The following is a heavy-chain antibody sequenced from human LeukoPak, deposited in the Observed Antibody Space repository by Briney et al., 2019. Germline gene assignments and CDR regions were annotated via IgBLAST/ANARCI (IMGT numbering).Heavy chain of an antibody. CDR3: ARNLGSYGMDV. CDR2: IYTSWIT. J-gene: IGHJ6*02. Sequence: SQTLSLTCSVSGGSIYSGGYYWPWIRKHPGKGLERIVYIYTSWITYYNPSLKSLVSISADTSKSQFSLKLRSVTAADTAMYYCARNLGSYGMDVWGQGTTVTVSS. D-gene: IGHD3-10*01. CDR1: GGSIYSGGYY. V-gene: IGHV4-31*01.